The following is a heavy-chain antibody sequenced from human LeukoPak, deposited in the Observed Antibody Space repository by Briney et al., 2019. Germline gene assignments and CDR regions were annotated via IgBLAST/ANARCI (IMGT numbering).Heavy chain of an antibody. D-gene: IGHD2-8*02. J-gene: IGHJ4*02. Sequence: PSETLSLTCTVSGGSISSYYWSWIRQPPGKGLEWIGYIYYSGSTNYNPSLKSRVTISVDTSKNQFSLKLSSVTAADTAVYYCVRGRVLHAINFDYWGQGTLVTVSS. CDR2: IYYSGST. CDR3: VRGRVLHAINFDY. CDR1: GGSISSYY. V-gene: IGHV4-59*01.